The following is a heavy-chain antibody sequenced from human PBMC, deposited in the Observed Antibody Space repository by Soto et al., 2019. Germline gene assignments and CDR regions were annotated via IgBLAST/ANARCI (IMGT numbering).Heavy chain of an antibody. CDR2: ISGSGGST. D-gene: IGHD3-3*01. CDR3: AKELQAIRATPKITIFGPSHYGMDV. J-gene: IGHJ6*02. V-gene: IGHV3-23*01. Sequence: GGSLRLSCAASGFTFSSYAMSWVRQAPGKGLEWVSAISGSGGSTYYADSVKGRLPIHRDNSKNTLYLQMNSLRAEDTAVYSCAKELQAIRATPKITIFGPSHYGMDVWGQGTTVTVSS. CDR1: GFTFSSYA.